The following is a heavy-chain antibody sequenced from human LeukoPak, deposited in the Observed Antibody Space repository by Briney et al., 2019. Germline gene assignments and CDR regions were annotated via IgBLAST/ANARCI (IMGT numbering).Heavy chain of an antibody. V-gene: IGHV4-59*01. J-gene: IGHJ4*02. CDR2: IYYSAST. CDR1: GGSLSRYY. Sequence: PSETLSLTCTVSGGSLSRYYWSWIRQPPGKGLEWIGDIYYSASTNYNPSPKRRVTISVDTSKTQFSLKLSSVTAADTAVYYCARSKDILTGYCFDYWGQGTLVTVSS. CDR3: ARSKDILTGYCFDY. D-gene: IGHD3-9*01.